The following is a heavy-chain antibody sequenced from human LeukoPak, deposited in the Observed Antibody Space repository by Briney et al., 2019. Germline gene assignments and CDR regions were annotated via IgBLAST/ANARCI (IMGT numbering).Heavy chain of an antibody. D-gene: IGHD2-2*01. CDR3: AATSAAALPIYYFDY. V-gene: IGHV3-30*02. Sequence: GGSLRLSCAASGFTFSSYGMHWVRQAPGKGLEWVAFIRYDGSNKYYADSVKGRFTISRDNSKNTLYLQMNSLRAEDTAVYYCAATSAAALPIYYFDYWGQGTLVTVSS. CDR1: GFTFSSYG. J-gene: IGHJ4*02. CDR2: IRYDGSNK.